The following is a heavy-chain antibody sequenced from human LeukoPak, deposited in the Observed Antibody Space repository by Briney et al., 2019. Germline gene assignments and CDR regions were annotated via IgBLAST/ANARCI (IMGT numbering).Heavy chain of an antibody. D-gene: IGHD7-27*01. CDR3: ARDFNSGEADY. Sequence: GGSLRLSCAASGFTFSSYWMSWVRQAPGKGLEWVANIKQDGSEKYYVDSVKGRFTISRDDAKNSLYLQMNSLRAEDTAVYYCARDFNSGEADYWGQGTLVTVSS. CDR1: GFTFSSYW. CDR2: IKQDGSEK. J-gene: IGHJ4*02. V-gene: IGHV3-7*01.